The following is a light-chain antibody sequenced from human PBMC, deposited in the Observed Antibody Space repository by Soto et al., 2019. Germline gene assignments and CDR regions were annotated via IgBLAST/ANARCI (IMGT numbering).Light chain of an antibody. J-gene: IGKJ1*01. CDR2: DAS. CDR1: QSINIW. Sequence: DIQLTQSPSTLSASVGDRITLTCRASQSINIWLAWYQQTPGKAPKILIFDASRLATGVPFRFSGSGSGTEFTLTISGLQPDDFATYYCQQYNGYSTWTFGQGTRVESK. CDR3: QQYNGYSTWT. V-gene: IGKV1-5*01.